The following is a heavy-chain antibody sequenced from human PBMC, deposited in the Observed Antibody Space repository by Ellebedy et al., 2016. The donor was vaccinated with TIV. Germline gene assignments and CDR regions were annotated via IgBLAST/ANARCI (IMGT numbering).Heavy chain of an antibody. V-gene: IGHV4-30-2*01. D-gene: IGHD3-10*01. CDR3: ARAEPSITMVRGATFDS. CDR1: GGSISSGGYS. CDR2: IYHSGGT. Sequence: LRLSCAVSGGSISSGGYSWSWIRQPPGKGLEWIGYIYHSGGTYYNPSLNSRVTISIDRSKNQFSLKLSSVTAADTAVYYCARAEPSITMVRGATFDSWGQGTLVTVSS. J-gene: IGHJ4*02.